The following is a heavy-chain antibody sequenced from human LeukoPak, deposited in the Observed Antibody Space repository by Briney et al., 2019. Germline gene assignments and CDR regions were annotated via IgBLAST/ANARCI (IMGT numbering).Heavy chain of an antibody. CDR1: GDSISNGHYY. D-gene: IGHD3-3*01. V-gene: IGHV4-39*01. J-gene: IGHJ4*02. CDR2: ISSRGST. CDR3: ARLNPLEHLFSFYFDS. Sequence: KPPETLSLTCSVSGDSISNGHYYWGWIRQPPGKGLEWLATISSRGSTFYNPSLKSRVTISVDTSKNQISLNLSSVTASDTSLYYCARLNPLEHLFSFYFDSWGQGILATISS.